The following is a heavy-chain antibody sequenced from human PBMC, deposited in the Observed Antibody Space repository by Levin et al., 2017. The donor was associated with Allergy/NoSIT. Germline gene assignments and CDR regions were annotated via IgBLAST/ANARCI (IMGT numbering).Heavy chain of an antibody. J-gene: IGHJ3*02. V-gene: IGHV5-51*01. Sequence: LGESLKISCKGSGYSFTSYWIGWVRQMPGKGLEWMGIIYPGDSDTRYSPSFQGQVTISADKSISTAYLQWSSLKASDTAMYYCARGLLWFGESFAAFHIWGQGTMVTVSS. CDR2: IYPGDSDT. D-gene: IGHD3-10*01. CDR1: GYSFTSYW. CDR3: ARGLLWFGESFAAFHI.